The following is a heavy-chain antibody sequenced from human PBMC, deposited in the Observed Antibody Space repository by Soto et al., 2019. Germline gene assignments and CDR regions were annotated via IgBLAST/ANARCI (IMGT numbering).Heavy chain of an antibody. D-gene: IGHD2-2*01. Sequence: GGSLRLSCAASGFTFSSYAMSWVRQAPGKGLEWVSAISGSGGSTYYADSVKGRFTISRDNSKNTLYLQMNSLRAEDTAVYYCAKDLKAYGCSSTSCYSFILTLAYYYYYYYMDVWGKGTTVTVSS. CDR3: AKDLKAYGCSSTSCYSFILTLAYYYYYYYMDV. V-gene: IGHV3-23*01. CDR1: GFTFSSYA. CDR2: ISGSGGST. J-gene: IGHJ6*03.